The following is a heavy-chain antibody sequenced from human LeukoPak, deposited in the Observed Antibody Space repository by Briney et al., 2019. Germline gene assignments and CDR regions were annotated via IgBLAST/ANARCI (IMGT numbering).Heavy chain of an antibody. D-gene: IGHD2-2*01. V-gene: IGHV1-18*01. J-gene: IGHJ4*02. Sequence: ASVKVSCKASGYTFTSYGISWVRQAPGQGLEWMGWISAYNGNTNYAQKFQGRVTMTRDTSTSTVYMELSSLRSEDTAVYYCARESRYCSSTSCSMGGYYFDYWGQGTLVTVSS. CDR2: ISAYNGNT. CDR1: GYTFTSYG. CDR3: ARESRYCSSTSCSMGGYYFDY.